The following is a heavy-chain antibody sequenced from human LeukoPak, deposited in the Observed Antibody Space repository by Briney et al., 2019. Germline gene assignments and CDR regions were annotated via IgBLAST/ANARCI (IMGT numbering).Heavy chain of an antibody. CDR3: AAHDSFVRGVNNCFGP. J-gene: IGHJ5*02. V-gene: IGHV4-39*01. Sequence: SETLSLTCIVSGGSIRRSTYYWGWIRQPPGKGLEWIGSIHYSGNIYYNPSLKIRITISVGTSKNQFSLKLRSVTAAHTAVHYCAAHDSFVRGVNNCFGPWGQGTLVTVSS. D-gene: IGHD3-10*01. CDR1: GGSIRRSTYY. CDR2: IHYSGNI.